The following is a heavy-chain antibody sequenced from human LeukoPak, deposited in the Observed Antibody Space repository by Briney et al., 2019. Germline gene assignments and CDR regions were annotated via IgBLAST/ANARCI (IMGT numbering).Heavy chain of an antibody. CDR1: GGTFSSYA. D-gene: IGHD3-22*01. J-gene: IGHJ4*02. V-gene: IGHV1-69*05. CDR3: TTDRLYDSSGYYGYHFDY. Sequence: ASVKVSCKASGGTFSSYAISWVRQAPGQGLEWMGGIIPIFGTANYAQKFQGRVTITTDESTSTAYMELSSLRSEDTAVYYCTTDRLYDSSGYYGYHFDYWGQGTLVTVSS. CDR2: IIPIFGTA.